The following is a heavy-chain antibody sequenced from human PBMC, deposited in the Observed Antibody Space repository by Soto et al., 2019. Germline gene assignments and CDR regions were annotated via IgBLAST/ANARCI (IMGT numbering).Heavy chain of an antibody. D-gene: IGHD3-9*01. CDR1: GGSISSGDYY. V-gene: IGHV4-30-4*01. CDR3: ASADYNNYCYFDL. J-gene: IGHJ2*01. CDR2: IYYSGTT. Sequence: QVQLQESGPGLVKPSQTLSLTCTVSGGSISSGDYYWSWIRQPPGKGLEWIGYIYYSGTTYYNPSLKSRVTISVDPSKHQLSLKLSSVTAAAPAVYYCASADYNNYCYFDLWGRGTLVTVSS.